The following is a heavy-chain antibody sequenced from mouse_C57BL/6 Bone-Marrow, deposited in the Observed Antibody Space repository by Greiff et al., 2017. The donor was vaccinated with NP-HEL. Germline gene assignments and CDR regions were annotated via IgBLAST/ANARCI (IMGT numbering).Heavy chain of an antibody. Sequence: QVQLKESGAELVRPGTSVKVSCKASGYAFTNYLIEWVKQRPGQGLEWIGVINPGSGGTNYNEKFKGKATLTADKSSSTAYMQLSSLTSEDSAVYFCARGGYYGSFFAYWGQGTLVTVSA. CDR3: ARGGYYGSFFAY. J-gene: IGHJ3*01. CDR1: GYAFTNYL. V-gene: IGHV1-54*01. D-gene: IGHD1-1*01. CDR2: INPGSGGT.